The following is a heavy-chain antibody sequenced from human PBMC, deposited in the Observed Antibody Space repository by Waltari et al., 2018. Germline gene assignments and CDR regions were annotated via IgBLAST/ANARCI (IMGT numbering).Heavy chain of an antibody. CDR1: GFTFSSYW. D-gene: IGHD5-12*01. CDR3: ARGGRWLQGYFDY. CDR2: IKQDGREK. V-gene: IGHV3-7*03. Sequence: EVQLVESGGGLVQPGGSLRLSCAASGFTFSSYWMSWVRQAPGKGLEWVANIKQDGREKYYVDSVKGRFTIARDNAKNSLYLQMNSLRAEDTAVYYCARGGRWLQGYFDYWGQGTLVTVSS. J-gene: IGHJ4*02.